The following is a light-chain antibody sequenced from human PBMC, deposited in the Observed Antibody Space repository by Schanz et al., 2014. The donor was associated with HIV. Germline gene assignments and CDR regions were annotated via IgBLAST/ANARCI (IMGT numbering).Light chain of an antibody. CDR2: SNN. CDR3: AVWDDGLNAWV. J-gene: IGLJ3*02. Sequence: QSVLTQPPSVSGAPGQRVTISCTGSRSNIGAGYAIHWYQQLPGTAPKLLIYSNNQRPSGVPDRFFGSRSGTSAFLDITGLQSEDEADYYCAVWDDGLNAWVFGGGTKLTVL. V-gene: IGLV1-40*01. CDR1: RSNIGAGYA.